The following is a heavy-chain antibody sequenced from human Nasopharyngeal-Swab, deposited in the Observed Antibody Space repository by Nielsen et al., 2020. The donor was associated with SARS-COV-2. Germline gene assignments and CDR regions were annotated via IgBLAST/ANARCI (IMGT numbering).Heavy chain of an antibody. D-gene: IGHD2/OR15-2a*01. J-gene: IGHJ4*02. CDR2: INGDGSSL. CDR1: GFTFSNYR. Sequence: GESLKIFCAASGFTFSNYRMHWVRQAPGKGLVWVSRINGDGSSLNYADFVKGRFPISTDNAKSTLYLEMNSPRAEDTAVYYCARGRGSSTSMIGYWGQGTLVTVSS. V-gene: IGHV3-74*01. CDR3: ARGRGSSTSMIGY.